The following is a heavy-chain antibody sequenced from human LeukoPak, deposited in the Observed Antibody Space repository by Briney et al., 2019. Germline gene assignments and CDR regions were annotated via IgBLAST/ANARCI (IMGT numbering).Heavy chain of an antibody. V-gene: IGHV3-23*01. D-gene: IGHD2-2*01. CDR1: GFTFSSYA. Sequence: TGGSLRLSCAASGFTFSSYAMSWVRQAPGKGLEWVSAISGSGGSTYYADSVKGRFPISRDNSKNTLYLQMNSLRAEDTAVYYCAKDHYPTYFAMGMYYFDYWGQGNLVTVSS. J-gene: IGHJ4*02. CDR2: ISGSGGST. CDR3: AKDHYPTYFAMGMYYFDY.